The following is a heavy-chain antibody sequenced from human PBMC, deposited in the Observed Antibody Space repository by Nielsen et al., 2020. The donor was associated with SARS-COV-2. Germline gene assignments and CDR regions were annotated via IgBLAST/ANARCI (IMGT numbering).Heavy chain of an antibody. J-gene: IGHJ6*02. Sequence: GGSLRLSCAASGFPFSSYWMNWVRQAPGKGLEWVSYISSSSSTIYYADSVKGRFTISRDNAKNSLYLQMNSLRDEDTAVYYCARDSSASDWSSYYYYYGMDVWGQGTTVTVSS. CDR2: ISSSSSTI. CDR1: GFPFSSYW. V-gene: IGHV3-48*02. CDR3: ARDSSASDWSSYYYYYGMDV. D-gene: IGHD3-9*01.